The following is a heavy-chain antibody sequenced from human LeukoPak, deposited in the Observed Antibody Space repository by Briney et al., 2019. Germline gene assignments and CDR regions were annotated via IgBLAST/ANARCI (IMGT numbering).Heavy chain of an antibody. Sequence: GGSLRLSCAASGFTFSSSWMTWLRQAPGKGLEWLANIKGDGSDKNYVDSVKGRFTISRDNAKNSLFLQMSSLRGEDTALYYCATEHWGPNSWGQGTLVTVSS. V-gene: IGHV3-7*01. J-gene: IGHJ4*02. CDR3: ATEHWGPNS. CDR2: IKGDGSDK. CDR1: GFTFSSSW. D-gene: IGHD3-16*01.